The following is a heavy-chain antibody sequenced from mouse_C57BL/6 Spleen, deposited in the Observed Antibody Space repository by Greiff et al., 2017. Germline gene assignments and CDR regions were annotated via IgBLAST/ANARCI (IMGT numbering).Heavy chain of an antibody. CDR1: GFTFSNYW. D-gene: IGHD1-1*01. Sequence: DVMLVESGGGLVQPGGSMKLSCVASGFTFSNYWMNWVRQSPEKGLEWVAQIRLKSDNYATHYAESVKGRFTISRDDSKSSVYLQMNNLRAEDTGIYYCTGSYYYGSSPWFAYWGQGTLVTVSA. CDR2: IRLKSDNYAT. CDR3: TGSYYYGSSPWFAY. J-gene: IGHJ3*01. V-gene: IGHV6-3*01.